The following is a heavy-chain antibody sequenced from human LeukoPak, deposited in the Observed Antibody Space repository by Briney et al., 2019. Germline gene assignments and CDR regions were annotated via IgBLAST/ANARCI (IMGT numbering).Heavy chain of an antibody. CDR1: GYTFTSYA. V-gene: IGHV1-3*01. J-gene: IGHJ4*02. D-gene: IGHD3-9*01. Sequence: ASVKVSCKASGYTFTSYAMHWVRQAPGQRLEWMGWINAGNGNTKYSQKFQGRVTITRDTSASTAYMELSSLRSEDTAVYYCARVYYDILTGYYSEGYYFDYWGQGTLVTVSS. CDR2: INAGNGNT. CDR3: ARVYYDILTGYYSEGYYFDY.